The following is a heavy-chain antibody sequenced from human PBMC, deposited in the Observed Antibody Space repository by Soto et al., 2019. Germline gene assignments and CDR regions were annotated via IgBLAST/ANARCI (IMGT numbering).Heavy chain of an antibody. V-gene: IGHV3-23*01. CDR3: AKGQYCSGGSCYFNPSDY. Sequence: GGSLRLSCAASGFTFSSYAMSWVRQAPGKGLEWVSVISGSGGSTYYADSVKGRFTFSRDNSKNTLYLQMNSLRVEDTAVYYCAKGQYCSGGSCYFNPSDYWGQGSLVTVSS. J-gene: IGHJ4*02. CDR2: ISGSGGST. CDR1: GFTFSSYA. D-gene: IGHD2-15*01.